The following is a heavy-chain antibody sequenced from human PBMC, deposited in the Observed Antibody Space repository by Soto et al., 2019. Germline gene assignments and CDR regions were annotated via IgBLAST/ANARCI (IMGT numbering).Heavy chain of an antibody. Sequence: PSETLSLTCTVSGGSISSGDYYWSWIRQPPGKGLEWIGYIYYSGSTYYNPSLKSRVTISVDTSKNQFSLKLSSVTAADTAVYYCERVPPGLIFDYWGRGTLVTVSS. CDR1: GGSISSGDYY. V-gene: IGHV4-30-4*01. CDR2: IYYSGST. CDR3: ERVPPGLIFDY. J-gene: IGHJ4*02. D-gene: IGHD3-10*01.